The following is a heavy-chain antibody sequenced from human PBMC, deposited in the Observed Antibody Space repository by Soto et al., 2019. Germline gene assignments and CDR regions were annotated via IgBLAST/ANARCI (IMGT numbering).Heavy chain of an antibody. D-gene: IGHD2-15*01. J-gene: IGHJ4*02. Sequence: SETLSLTCTVSGGSISSSSYYWGWSRQPPGKGLEWIGSIYYSGSTYYNPSLKSRVTISVDTSKNQFSLKLSSVTAADTAVYYCAKGDSVTHFDYWGQGTLVTVSS. CDR3: AKGDSVTHFDY. CDR2: IYYSGST. V-gene: IGHV4-39*01. CDR1: GGSISSSSYY.